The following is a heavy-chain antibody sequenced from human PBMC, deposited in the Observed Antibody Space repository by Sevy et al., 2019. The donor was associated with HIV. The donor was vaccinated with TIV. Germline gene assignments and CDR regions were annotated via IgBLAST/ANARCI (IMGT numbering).Heavy chain of an antibody. CDR1: GFTFSSYA. Sequence: GGSLRLSCVVSGFTFSSYALSWVRQAPGKGLEWVAFIRYDGSNKYYADSVKGRFTISRDNSKNTLYLQMNSLRAEDTAVYYCAKGRPELYYDFWSGINWFDPWGQGTLVTVSS. D-gene: IGHD3-3*01. CDR3: AKGRPELYYDFWSGINWFDP. J-gene: IGHJ5*02. V-gene: IGHV3-30*02. CDR2: IRYDGSNK.